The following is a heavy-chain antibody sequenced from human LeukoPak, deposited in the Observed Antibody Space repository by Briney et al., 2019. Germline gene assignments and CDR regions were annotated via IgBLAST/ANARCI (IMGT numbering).Heavy chain of an antibody. J-gene: IGHJ4*02. CDR3: ASDFCSSPRCHSLFEY. CDR2: FHPETGEP. CDR1: VYSLRDLS. V-gene: IGHV1-24*01. Sequence: ASVKVSCKISVYSLRDLSLHWVRQAPGEGLEWMGGFHPETGEPVYAQKFQGRLMLTEDTSTNTVYMELSSLRSDDTAVYFCASDFCSSPRCHSLFEYWGQGALVSVTS. D-gene: IGHD2-2*01.